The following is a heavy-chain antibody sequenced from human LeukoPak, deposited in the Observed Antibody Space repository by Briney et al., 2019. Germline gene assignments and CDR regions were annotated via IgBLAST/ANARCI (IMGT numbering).Heavy chain of an antibody. D-gene: IGHD3/OR15-3a*01. CDR1: GGSISSGSYY. CDR3: ATLSLDLISWV. CDR2: IYTSGSI. Sequence: PSQTLSLTCTVSGGSISSGSYYWSWIRQPAGKGLEWIGRIYTSGSINYNPSLKSRVTISIDSSKSQFSLRLNSVTAADTAVYFCATLSLDLISWVWGKGTTVTISS. V-gene: IGHV4-61*02. J-gene: IGHJ6*04.